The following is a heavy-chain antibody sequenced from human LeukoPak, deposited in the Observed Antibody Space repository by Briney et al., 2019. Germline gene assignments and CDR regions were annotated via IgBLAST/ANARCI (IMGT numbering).Heavy chain of an antibody. V-gene: IGHV3-74*01. Sequence: GASLTLSRAASGFIFSNYWMHWVRHAPGKGLVWVSRISSDGKSISYADSVKGRFTISRDNAKNTLDLQMNSLGAEDTGVYYCARRPGWIDYWGQGTLVTVSP. CDR3: ARRPGWIDY. D-gene: IGHD6-19*01. CDR1: GFIFSNYW. J-gene: IGHJ4*02. CDR2: ISSDGKSI.